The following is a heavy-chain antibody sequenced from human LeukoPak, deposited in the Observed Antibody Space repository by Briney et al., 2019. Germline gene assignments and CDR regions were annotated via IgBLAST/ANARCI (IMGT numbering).Heavy chain of an antibody. J-gene: IGHJ4*02. CDR2: IYHSGST. D-gene: IGHD5/OR15-5a*01. Sequence: PSETLSLTCAVSGGSISSSNWWSWVRQPPGKGLEWIGEIYHSGSTNYNPSLKSRVAISVDKSKNQFSLKLSSVTAADTAVYYCARGRGYSVGAAAGFDYWGQGTLVTVSS. CDR1: GGSISSSNW. V-gene: IGHV4-4*02. CDR3: ARGRGYSVGAAAGFDY.